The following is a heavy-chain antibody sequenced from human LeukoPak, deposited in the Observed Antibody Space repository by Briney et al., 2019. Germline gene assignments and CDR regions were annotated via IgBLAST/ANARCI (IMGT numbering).Heavy chain of an antibody. D-gene: IGHD3-10*01. J-gene: IGHJ4*02. V-gene: IGHV4-34*01. CDR3: ASFTMVRGVITDRDY. CDR1: GGSFSGYY. Sequence: SETLSLTCAVYGGSFSGYYWSWIRQPPGKGLEWIGEINHSGSTNYNPSLKSRVTISVDTSKNQFSLKLSSVTAADTAVYYCASFTMVRGVITDRDYWGQGTLVTVSS. CDR2: INHSGST.